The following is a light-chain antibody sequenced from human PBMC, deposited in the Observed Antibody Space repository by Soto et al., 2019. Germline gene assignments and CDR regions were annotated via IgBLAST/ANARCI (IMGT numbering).Light chain of an antibody. CDR3: QQYRNSLYT. J-gene: IGKJ2*01. Sequence: EIVLTQSPGTLSLSPGERATLSCRASQSVSRSYLAWYKQKPGQAPRLLIYGASSRATGIPDRFSGSGSGTDFTLTISRLEPEDFAVYYCQQYRNSLYTFGQGTKLEIK. CDR1: QSVSRSY. CDR2: GAS. V-gene: IGKV3-20*01.